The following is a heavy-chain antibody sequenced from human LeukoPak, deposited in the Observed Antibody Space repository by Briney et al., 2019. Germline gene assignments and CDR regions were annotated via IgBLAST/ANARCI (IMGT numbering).Heavy chain of an antibody. J-gene: IGHJ4*02. Sequence: PGGSLRLSCAASGFTFSSYSMTWVRQAPGKGLEWVSSISSSSSYIYYADSVKGRFTISRDNAKNSLYLQMNSLRAEDTAVYYCARDRYDSSGYYDYWGQGTLVTVSS. CDR2: ISSSSSYI. D-gene: IGHD3-22*01. V-gene: IGHV3-21*01. CDR1: GFTFSSYS. CDR3: ARDRYDSSGYYDY.